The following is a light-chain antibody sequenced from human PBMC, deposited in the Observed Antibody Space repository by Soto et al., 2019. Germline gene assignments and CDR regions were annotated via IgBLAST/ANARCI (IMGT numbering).Light chain of an antibody. CDR2: DVS. CDR3: SSFTSSSTYV. J-gene: IGLJ1*01. V-gene: IGLV2-18*02. CDR1: SSDVGSYNR. Sequence: QSVLTQPPSVSGSPGQLVTISCTGTSSDVGSYNRVSWYQQPPGTAHKLMIYDVSNRPSGVPDRFSGSKSGNTASLTISGLQAEDEADYYCSSFTSSSTYVFGTGTKVTVL.